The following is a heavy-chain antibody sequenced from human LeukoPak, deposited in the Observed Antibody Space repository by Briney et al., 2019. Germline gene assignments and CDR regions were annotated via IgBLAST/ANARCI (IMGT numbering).Heavy chain of an antibody. D-gene: IGHD1-26*01. CDR2: ISYDGSNK. V-gene: IGHV3-30-3*01. CDR3: ARGRSGSYLDY. CDR1: GFTFSSYA. J-gene: IGHJ4*02. Sequence: PGRSLRLSCAASGFTFSSYAMHWVRQAPGKGLEWVAVISYDGSNKYYADSVKGRFTISRDNSKNTLYLQMNSLRAEDTAVYYCARGRSGSYLDYWGQGTLVTVSS.